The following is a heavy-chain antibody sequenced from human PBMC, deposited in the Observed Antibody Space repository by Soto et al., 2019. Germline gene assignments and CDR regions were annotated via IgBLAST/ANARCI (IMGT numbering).Heavy chain of an antibody. V-gene: IGHV2-5*02. J-gene: IGHJ4*02. CDR1: GFSLSTSGVG. Sequence: QITLKESGPPLVKPTQTLTLTCTFSGFSLSTSGVGVGWIRQPPGKALEWLALIYWDDDKPYSPSLKSRRTITTHTSKNQVVLTLTNMDPVDTATYYSVPHPFSATPFDYWGQGTLVTLPS. CDR3: VPHPFSATPFDY. CDR2: IYWDDDK.